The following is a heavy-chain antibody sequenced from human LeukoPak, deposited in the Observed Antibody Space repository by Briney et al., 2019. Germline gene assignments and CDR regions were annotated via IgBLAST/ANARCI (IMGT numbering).Heavy chain of an antibody. CDR3: ARAHQLLYGPPFN. J-gene: IGHJ4*02. Sequence: ASVKVSCKASGYTFTSYYMRWVRQAPGQGLEWMGIINPSGGSTSYAQKFQGRVTMTRDTSTSTVYMELSSLRSEDTAVYYCARAHQLLYGPPFNWGQGTLVTVSS. V-gene: IGHV1-46*01. D-gene: IGHD2-2*02. CDR1: GYTFTSYY. CDR2: INPSGGST.